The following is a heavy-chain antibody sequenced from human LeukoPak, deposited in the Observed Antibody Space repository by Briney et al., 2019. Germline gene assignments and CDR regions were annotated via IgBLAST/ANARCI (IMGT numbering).Heavy chain of an antibody. CDR1: GFNFSSYW. J-gene: IGHJ4*02. V-gene: IGHV3-74*01. D-gene: IGHD5-18*01. Sequence: GGSLRLSCAASGFNFSSYWMHCVRQAPGKGLVWVSRINSDGSSTSYADSMKGRFAISRDNAKNTLYLQMNSLRVEDTAVYYCARGGAAMAYYWGQGTLVTVSS. CDR3: ARGGAAMAYY. CDR2: INSDGSST.